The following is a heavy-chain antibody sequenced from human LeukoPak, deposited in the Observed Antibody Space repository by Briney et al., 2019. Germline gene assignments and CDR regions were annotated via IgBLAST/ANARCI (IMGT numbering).Heavy chain of an antibody. CDR3: ARDQVDYDIPDHFDY. J-gene: IGHJ4*02. V-gene: IGHV4-61*02. CDR1: GGSISSGGYY. D-gene: IGHD3-22*01. CDR2: IYTSGST. Sequence: PSETLSLTCTVSGGSISSGGYYWSWIRQPAGKGLEWIGRIYTSGSTNYNPSLKSRVTMSVDTSKNQFSLKLSSVTAADTAVYSCARDQVDYDIPDHFDYWGKGTLVTVSS.